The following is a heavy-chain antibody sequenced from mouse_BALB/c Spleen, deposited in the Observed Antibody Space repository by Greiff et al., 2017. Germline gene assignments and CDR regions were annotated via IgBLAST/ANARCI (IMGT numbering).Heavy chain of an antibody. CDR2: ISYSGST. Sequence: VQLQQSGPSLVKPSQTLSLTCSVTGDSITSGYWNWIRKFPGNKLEYMGYISYSGSTYYNPSLKSRISITRDTSKNQYYLQLNSVTTEDTATYYCASPIYDGYQAWFAYWGQGTLVTVSA. CDR3: ASPIYDGYQAWFAY. D-gene: IGHD2-3*01. J-gene: IGHJ3*01. CDR1: GDSITSGY. V-gene: IGHV3-8*02.